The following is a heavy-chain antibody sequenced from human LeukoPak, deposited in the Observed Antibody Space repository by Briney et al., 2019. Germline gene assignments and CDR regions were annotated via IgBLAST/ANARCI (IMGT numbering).Heavy chain of an antibody. V-gene: IGHV4-4*07. D-gene: IGHD3-16*01. CDR3: ARGYYGGAVDS. CDR1: RGSINNQY. CDR2: MYTNGES. Sequence: SETLSLTCTVSRGSINNQYWSWIRQPAGKGLEWIGRMYTNGESDYNPSLKSRVTMSVDTSKSQFSLKLKSAAAADTAVYYCARGYYGGAVDSWGQGILVIVSS. J-gene: IGHJ4*02.